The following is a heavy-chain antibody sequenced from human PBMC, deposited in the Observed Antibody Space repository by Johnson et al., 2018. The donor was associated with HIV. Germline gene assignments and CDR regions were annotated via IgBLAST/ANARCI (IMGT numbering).Heavy chain of an antibody. Sequence: EVQLVESGGDLVQPGGSLKLSCAASAFAFSDSSIHWVRQASGKGLEWVGRIRSKGYTYATSYAASMTGRFTISRDDSENTAYLQMNSLKSEDTAVYYCALNWGAEGAFDIWGQGTMVTVSS. CDR1: AFAFSDSS. CDR3: ALNWGAEGAFDI. CDR2: IRSKGYTYAT. V-gene: IGHV3-73*01. D-gene: IGHD7-27*01. J-gene: IGHJ3*02.